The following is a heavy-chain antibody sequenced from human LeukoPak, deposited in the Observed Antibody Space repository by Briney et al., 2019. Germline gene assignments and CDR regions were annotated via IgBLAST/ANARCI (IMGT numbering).Heavy chain of an antibody. Sequence: GGSLRLSCAASGIIFSDYYMSWIRQAPGKGLEWISYVSDSGSTKYYADSVKGRFTISRDNSKNTLYLQMSSLRAEDSAVYYCAKDVTTGTYHFDYWGQGTLVTVSS. D-gene: IGHD1-1*01. CDR3: AKDVTTGTYHFDY. J-gene: IGHJ4*02. CDR2: VSDSGSTK. CDR1: GIIFSDYY. V-gene: IGHV3-11*01.